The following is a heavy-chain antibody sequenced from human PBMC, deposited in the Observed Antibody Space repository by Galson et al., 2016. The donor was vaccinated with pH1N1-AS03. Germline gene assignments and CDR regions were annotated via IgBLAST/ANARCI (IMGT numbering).Heavy chain of an antibody. J-gene: IGHJ3*02. V-gene: IGHV3-9*01. D-gene: IGHD6-13*01. Sequence: SLRLSCAVSGFRFDDYAMHWVRQAPGKGLEWVSSISWNSNKIDYADSVKGRFTISRDSAKNSLNLQMNSLIAEDTAVYYCYSSSWDDAFDIWGQGTMVTVSS. CDR1: GFRFDDYA. CDR2: ISWNSNKI. CDR3: YSSSWDDAFDI.